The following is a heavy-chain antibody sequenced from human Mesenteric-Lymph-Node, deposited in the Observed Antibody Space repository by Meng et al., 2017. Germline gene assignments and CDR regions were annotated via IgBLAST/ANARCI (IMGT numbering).Heavy chain of an antibody. D-gene: IGHD4-17*01. V-gene: IGHV3-30*04. Sequence: GGSLRLSCAASRFTFSSYAMHWVRQAPGKGLEWVAVISYDGNNKYYADSVKGRFTISRDNSKNTLYLQMNSLRAEDTAVYYCASESGDNIKTFDYWGQGTLVTVSS. CDR3: ASESGDNIKTFDY. CDR2: ISYDGNNK. J-gene: IGHJ4*02. CDR1: RFTFSSYA.